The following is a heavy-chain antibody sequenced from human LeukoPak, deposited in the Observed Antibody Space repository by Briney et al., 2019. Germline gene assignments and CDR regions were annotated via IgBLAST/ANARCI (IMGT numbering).Heavy chain of an antibody. J-gene: IGHJ6*03. Sequence: PSETLSLTCSVSGGSINNYYWRWIRQPPGKGLEWMGYIYYSGSTNYNPSLQSRVTISVDTSKNQFSLKLSSVTAADTAVSYCARVDNPSGYYYYYMDVWGKGTTVTVSS. CDR1: GGSINNYY. CDR2: IYYSGST. V-gene: IGHV4-59*01. D-gene: IGHD1-14*01. CDR3: ARVDNPSGYYYYYMDV.